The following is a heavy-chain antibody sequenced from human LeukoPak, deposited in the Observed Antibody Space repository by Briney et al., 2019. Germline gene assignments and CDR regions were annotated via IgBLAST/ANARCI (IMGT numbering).Heavy chain of an antibody. V-gene: IGHV3-23*01. CDR1: GFTFNNYA. CDR2: INYSGGST. D-gene: IGHD3-10*01. CDR3: AKDLLSSLVRGVTIEGHDY. Sequence: GGSLRLSCAASGFTFNNYAMSWVRQAPGKGLEWVAAINYSGGSTYYAGSVRGRFTISRDNSKNTLYLQMNNLRAEDTAVYFCAKDLLSSLVRGVTIEGHDYWGQGTPVTVSS. J-gene: IGHJ4*02.